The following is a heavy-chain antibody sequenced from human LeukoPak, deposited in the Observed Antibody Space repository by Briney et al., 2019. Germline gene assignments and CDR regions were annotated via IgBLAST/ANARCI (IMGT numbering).Heavy chain of an antibody. CDR2: IDPSSTYI. D-gene: IGHD2-2*01. V-gene: IGHV3-21*01. J-gene: IGHJ4*02. CDR1: GFTFSSYA. CDR3: ARAPTVLVGYCSSSSCQADY. Sequence: GGSPRLSCAASGFTFSSYAMSWVRQAPGKGLEWVSAIDPSSTYIYYADSVKGRFTISRDNAENSLYLQMNSLRVEDTAVYYCARAPTVLVGYCSSSSCQADYWGQGTLVTVSS.